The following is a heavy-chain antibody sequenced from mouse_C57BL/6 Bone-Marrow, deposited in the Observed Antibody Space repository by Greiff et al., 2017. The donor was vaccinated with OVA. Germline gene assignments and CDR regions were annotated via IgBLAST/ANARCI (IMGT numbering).Heavy chain of an antibody. J-gene: IGHJ3*01. CDR3: ARGTGPFAY. D-gene: IGHD4-1*01. V-gene: IGHV5-9*01. CDR1: GFTFSSYT. Sequence: EVKVEESGGGLVKPGGSLKLSCAASGFTFSSYTMSWVRQTPEKRLEWVATISGGGGNTYYPDSVKGRFTISRDNAKNTLYLQMSSLRSEDTALYYCARGTGPFAYWGQGTLVTVSA. CDR2: ISGGGGNT.